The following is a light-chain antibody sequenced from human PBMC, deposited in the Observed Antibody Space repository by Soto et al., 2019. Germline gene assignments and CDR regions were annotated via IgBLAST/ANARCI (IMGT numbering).Light chain of an antibody. V-gene: IGKV1-5*01. CDR3: HQYDSYSPPWT. Sequence: DVQMTQSPSTLSASVGDSVTITCRASQSVNKWLAWYQQKPGRAPKLLISDATTLESGVPSRFRGSGSGTEFPHSITSIQPDAFGTYYCHQYDSYSPPWTFGQGTRVDIK. J-gene: IGKJ1*01. CDR2: DAT. CDR1: QSVNKW.